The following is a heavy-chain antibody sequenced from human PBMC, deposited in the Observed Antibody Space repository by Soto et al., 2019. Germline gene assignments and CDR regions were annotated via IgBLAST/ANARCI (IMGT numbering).Heavy chain of an antibody. CDR1: GFTFSNAW. Sequence: GGSLRLSCAASGFTFSNAWMNWVRQAPGKGLEWVGRIKSKTDGGTKDYAAPVKGRLTISRDDSKNTLYLQMNSLKTEDTAVYYCTTPSDDTVTTYAPDSLFDYWGQGTLVTVSS. CDR3: TTPSDDTVTTYAPDSLFDY. J-gene: IGHJ4*02. D-gene: IGHD4-17*01. CDR2: IKSKTDGGTK. V-gene: IGHV3-15*07.